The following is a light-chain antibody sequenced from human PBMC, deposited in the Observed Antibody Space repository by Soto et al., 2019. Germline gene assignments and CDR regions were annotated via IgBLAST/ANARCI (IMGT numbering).Light chain of an antibody. V-gene: IGKV1-33*01. CDR2: DTS. J-gene: IGKJ4*01. CDR3: QQFDSVPLA. CDR1: HDIGTY. Sequence: DVQMTQSPSSLSASVGDRVTITCQASHDIGTYLNWYQHKPGKAPKLLIFDTSHLATGVPATFSGGGSDTYFTFTITNLQPEDFAVYYCQQFDSVPLAFGGGTHVEI.